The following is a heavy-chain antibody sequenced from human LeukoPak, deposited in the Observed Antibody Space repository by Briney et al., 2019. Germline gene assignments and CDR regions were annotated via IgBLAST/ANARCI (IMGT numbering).Heavy chain of an antibody. D-gene: IGHD6-13*01. CDR3: ARVSPLAAAGTSGYYYYGMDV. V-gene: IGHV4-59*08. CDR1: GGSISSYY. CDR2: IYYSGST. Sequence: SETLSLICTVSGGSISSYYWGWIRQPPGKGLEWIGYIYYSGSTSYNPSLKSRVTISVDTSKNQFSLKLSSVTAADTAVYYCARVSPLAAAGTSGYYYYGMDVWGQGTTVTVSS. J-gene: IGHJ6*02.